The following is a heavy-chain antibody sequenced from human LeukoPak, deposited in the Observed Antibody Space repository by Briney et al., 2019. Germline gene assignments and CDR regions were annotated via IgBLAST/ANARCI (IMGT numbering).Heavy chain of an antibody. CDR1: GYSITTGHY. CDR3: ARDSTNSDC. Sequence: SETLSLTCAVSGYSITTGHYWGWIRQPPGKGLEWIGSMYHSGSIYFNPSLKSRVTISIDTSKNQLSLKLNSVTAADTAVYYCARDSTNSDCWGQGILVTVSS. CDR2: MYHSGSI. D-gene: IGHD2-2*01. J-gene: IGHJ4*02. V-gene: IGHV4-38-2*02.